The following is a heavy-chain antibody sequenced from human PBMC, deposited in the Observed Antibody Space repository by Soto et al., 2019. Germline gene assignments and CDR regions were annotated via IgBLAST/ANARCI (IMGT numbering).Heavy chain of an antibody. J-gene: IGHJ4*02. CDR3: ARILSDSSGYYWYYFDY. D-gene: IGHD3-22*01. Sequence: SGPTLVNPTQTLTLTCTFSGFSLSTSGMCVSWIRQPPGKALEWLALIDWDDDKYYSTSLKTRLTISKDTSKNQVVLTMTNMDPVDTATYYCARILSDSSGYYWYYFDYWRQRTQVSASP. CDR2: IDWDDDK. V-gene: IGHV2-70*01. CDR1: GFSLSTSGMC.